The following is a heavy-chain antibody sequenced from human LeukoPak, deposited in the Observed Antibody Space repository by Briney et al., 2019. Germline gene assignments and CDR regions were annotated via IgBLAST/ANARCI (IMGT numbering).Heavy chain of an antibody. J-gene: IGHJ4*02. Sequence: GGSLRLSCAASGFTFSSYWMHWVRQAPGKGLVWVSRINNDGSRTSYADSVKGRFTISRDNAKNTLYLQMNSPRAEDTAVYYCASSIVGAIGYWGQGTLVTVSS. CDR1: GFTFSSYW. D-gene: IGHD1-26*01. CDR2: INNDGSRT. CDR3: ASSIVGAIGY. V-gene: IGHV3-74*01.